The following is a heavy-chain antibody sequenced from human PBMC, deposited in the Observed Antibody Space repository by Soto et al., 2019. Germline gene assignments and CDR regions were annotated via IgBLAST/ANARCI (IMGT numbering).Heavy chain of an antibody. CDR2: IKEDGSDM. Sequence: EVQLVESGGGLVQPGGSLRLSCAASGFTFSSYWMSWVRQAPGKGLEWVANIKEDGSDMYYVDSVKGRFTITRANAKNSLYLQMNSLRAEDTAVYYCATEVWVYYDFWSGYSNYWGQGTLVTVSS. CDR1: GFTFSSYW. V-gene: IGHV3-7*01. CDR3: ATEVWVYYDFWSGYSNY. D-gene: IGHD3-3*01. J-gene: IGHJ4*02.